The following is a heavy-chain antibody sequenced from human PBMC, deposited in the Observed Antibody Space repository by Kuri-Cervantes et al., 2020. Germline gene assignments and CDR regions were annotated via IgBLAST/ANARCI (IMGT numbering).Heavy chain of an antibody. CDR2: ISSSSSYI. J-gene: IGHJ4*02. D-gene: IGHD3-16*01. V-gene: IGHV3-21*01. Sequence: GESLKISCAASGFTFSSYSMNWVRQAPGKGLEWVSSISSSSSYIYYADSVKGRFTISRDNAKNSLYLQMNSLRAEDTAVYYCTRERGLNDYWGQGTLVTVSS. CDR3: TRERGLNDY. CDR1: GFTFSSYS.